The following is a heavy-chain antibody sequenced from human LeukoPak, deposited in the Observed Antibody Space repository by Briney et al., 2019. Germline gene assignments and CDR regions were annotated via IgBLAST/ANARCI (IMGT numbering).Heavy chain of an antibody. V-gene: IGHV3-74*03. CDR2: IESDGSTK. J-gene: IGHJ4*02. D-gene: IGHD1-26*01. CDR3: AREYRGAGANVDY. Sequence: PGGSLRLSCAASGFTFSSHWMHWVRQAPGKGLVWVSRIESDGSTKMYADSVRGRFTISRDNAKNTLYLQMNSLRAEDTAIYYLAREYRGAGANVDYWGQGTLVTVSS. CDR1: GFTFSSHW.